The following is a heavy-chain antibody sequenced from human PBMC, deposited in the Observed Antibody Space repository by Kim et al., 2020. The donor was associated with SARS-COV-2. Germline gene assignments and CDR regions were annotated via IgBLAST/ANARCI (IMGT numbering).Heavy chain of an antibody. J-gene: IGHJ4*02. CDR1: GFTFSSYG. Sequence: GGSLRLSCAASGFTFSSYGMHWVRQAPGKGLEWVAVISYDGSNKYYADSVKGRFTISRDNSKNTLYLQMNSLRAEDTAVYYCAKDSHGGPGGFGYWGQGTLVTVSS. CDR3: AKDSHGGPGGFGY. V-gene: IGHV3-30*18. D-gene: IGHD3-10*01. CDR2: ISYDGSNK.